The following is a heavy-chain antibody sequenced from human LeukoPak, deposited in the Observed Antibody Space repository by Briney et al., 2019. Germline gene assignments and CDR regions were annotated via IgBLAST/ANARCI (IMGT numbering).Heavy chain of an antibody. CDR2: IFFTGRA. CDR3: ATRPGGSDRYYPYFDY. Sequence: PSETLSLTCTVSDDSISSYYWSWIRQPPGKGLEWIGYIFFTGRANYSPSLKCRVTMSIDTSKKQFSLKLTSVTAADTAVYYCATRPGGSDRYYPYFDYWGQGALVTVSS. CDR1: DDSISSYY. D-gene: IGHD6-19*01. V-gene: IGHV4-59*03. J-gene: IGHJ4*02.